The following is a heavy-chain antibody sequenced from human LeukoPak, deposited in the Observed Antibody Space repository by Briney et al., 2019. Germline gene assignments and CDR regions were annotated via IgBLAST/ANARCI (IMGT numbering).Heavy chain of an antibody. D-gene: IGHD3-10*01. CDR2: IYYSGST. Sequence: SETLSLTCTVSGGSISSSSYYWGWIRQPPGKGLEWIGSIYYSGSTYYNPSLKSRVTISVDTSKNQFSLKLSSVTAADTAVYYCARRGGTENFDYWGQGTLVTVSS. CDR3: ARRGGTENFDY. CDR1: GGSISSSSYY. J-gene: IGHJ4*02. V-gene: IGHV4-39*01.